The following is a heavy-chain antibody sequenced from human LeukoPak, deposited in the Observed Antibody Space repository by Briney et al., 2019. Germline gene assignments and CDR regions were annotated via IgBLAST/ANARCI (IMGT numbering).Heavy chain of an antibody. J-gene: IGHJ3*02. CDR1: GFTFDAYG. CDR2: INWNGGST. Sequence: GGSLRLSCAASGFTFDAYGMSWFRQAPGKGLEWVSGINWNGGSTNYADSVKGRFTISRDNAKNSLYLQMISLRAEDTALYYCARDKAFDIWGQGTMVTVSS. V-gene: IGHV3-20*04. CDR3: ARDKAFDI.